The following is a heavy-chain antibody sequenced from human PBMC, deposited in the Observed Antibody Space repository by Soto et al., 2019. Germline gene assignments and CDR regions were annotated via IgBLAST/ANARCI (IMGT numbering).Heavy chain of an antibody. J-gene: IGHJ4*02. CDR2: ISAYNGNT. D-gene: IGHD1-7*01. V-gene: IGHV1-18*01. CDR3: ARDAPELRSEY. CDR1: GCTFTSYG. Sequence: ASVKVSCKASGCTFTSYGISWVRQAPGQGLEWMGWISAYNGNTHYAQKLQGRVTMTTDTSTSTAYMELRSLRSDDTAVYYCARDAPELRSEYWGQGTLVTVSS.